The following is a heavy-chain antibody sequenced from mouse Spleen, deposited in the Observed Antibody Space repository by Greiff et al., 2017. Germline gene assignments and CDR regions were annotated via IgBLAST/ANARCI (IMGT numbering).Heavy chain of an antibody. V-gene: IGHV2-6*01. CDR3: ASMDYDYDDGYAMDY. CDR2: IWGGGST. Sequence: QVQLKESGPGLVAPSQSLSITCTVSGFSLTSYGVDWVRQSPGKGLEWLGVIWGGGSTNYNSALKSRLSISKDNSKSQVFLKMNSLQTDDTAMYYCASMDYDYDDGYAMDYWGQGTSVTVSS. D-gene: IGHD2-4*01. CDR1: GFSLTSYG. J-gene: IGHJ4*01.